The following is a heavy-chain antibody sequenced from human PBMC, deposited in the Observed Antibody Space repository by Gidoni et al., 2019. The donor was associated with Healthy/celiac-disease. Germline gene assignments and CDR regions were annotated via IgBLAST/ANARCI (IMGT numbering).Heavy chain of an antibody. CDR3: ARDRARIVVVPAAHRGWFDP. D-gene: IGHD2-2*01. CDR2: ISAYNGNT. V-gene: IGHV1-18*04. Sequence: QVQLVQSGAEVKKPGASVQVSCKASGYPFTRYGISWVRQAPGQGLEWMGWISAYNGNTNYAQKLQGRVTMTTDTSTSTAYMELRSLRSDDTAVYYCARDRARIVVVPAAHRGWFDPWGQGTLVTVSS. CDR1: GYPFTRYG. J-gene: IGHJ5*02.